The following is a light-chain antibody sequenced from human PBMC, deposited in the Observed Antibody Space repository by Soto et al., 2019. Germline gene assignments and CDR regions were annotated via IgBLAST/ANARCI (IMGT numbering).Light chain of an antibody. Sequence: QSALTQPASVSGSPGQSISISCTGTSSDIGAFNSVSWYQQHPGKAPKLIISDVSDRPSGISTRFSGSKSGNTASLTISGLQADDEADYYCNSYTTSSTLVFGGGTMVTVL. V-gene: IGLV2-14*01. CDR1: SSDIGAFNS. J-gene: IGLJ2*01. CDR3: NSYTTSSTLV. CDR2: DVS.